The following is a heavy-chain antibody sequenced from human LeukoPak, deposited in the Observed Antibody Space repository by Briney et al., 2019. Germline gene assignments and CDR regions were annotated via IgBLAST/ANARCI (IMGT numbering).Heavy chain of an antibody. CDR1: GGSFSGYY. Sequence: PSETLSLTCAVYGGSFSGYYWSWIRQPPGKGLEWIGEINHSGSTNYNPSLKSRVTISVDTSKNQFSLKLSSVTAADTAVYYCARRRRIAARPSAFDIWGQGTMVTVSS. J-gene: IGHJ3*02. CDR3: ARRRRIAARPSAFDI. CDR2: INHSGST. V-gene: IGHV4-34*01. D-gene: IGHD6-6*01.